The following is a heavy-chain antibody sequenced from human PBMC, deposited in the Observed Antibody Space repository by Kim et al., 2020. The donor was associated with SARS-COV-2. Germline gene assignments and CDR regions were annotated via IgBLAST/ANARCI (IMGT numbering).Heavy chain of an antibody. CDR2: ISAYNGDT. J-gene: IGHJ4*02. D-gene: IGHD6-19*01. Sequence: ASVKVSCKASGYTFNIHGISWVRQAPGQGLEWVGWISAYNGDTNYAQKFQGRVTMTTDTSTSTAYMELRSLRSDDTAVYYCARDPSSTSGRYWRGDYWGQGTLVTVSS. V-gene: IGHV1-18*01. CDR3: ARDPSSTSGRYWRGDY. CDR1: GYTFNIHG.